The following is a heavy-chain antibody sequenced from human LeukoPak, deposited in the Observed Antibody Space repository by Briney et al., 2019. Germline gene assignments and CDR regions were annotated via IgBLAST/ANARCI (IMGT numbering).Heavy chain of an antibody. CDR2: INHSGST. CDR3: ASLRIADTPTPRFDY. Sequence: NPSETLSLTCAVYGGSFSGYYWSWIRQPPGKGLEWIGEINHSGSTNYNPSLKSRVTISVDTSKNQFSLKLSSVTAADTAVYYCASLRIADTPTPRFDYWGQGTLVTVSS. D-gene: IGHD6-13*01. V-gene: IGHV4-34*01. J-gene: IGHJ4*02. CDR1: GGSFSGYY.